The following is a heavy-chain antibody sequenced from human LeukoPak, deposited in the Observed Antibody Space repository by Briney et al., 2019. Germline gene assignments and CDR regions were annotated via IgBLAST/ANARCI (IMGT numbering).Heavy chain of an antibody. Sequence: PSETLSLTCAVYGGSFSGYYWSWIRQPPGKGLEWIGEINHSGSTNYNPSLKSRVTISVDTSKNQFSLKLNSVTAADTAVYYCARDDSSGYYYYFHYWGQGTLVTVSS. V-gene: IGHV4-34*01. J-gene: IGHJ4*02. CDR2: INHSGST. CDR1: GGSFSGYY. CDR3: ARDDSSGYYYYFHY. D-gene: IGHD3-22*01.